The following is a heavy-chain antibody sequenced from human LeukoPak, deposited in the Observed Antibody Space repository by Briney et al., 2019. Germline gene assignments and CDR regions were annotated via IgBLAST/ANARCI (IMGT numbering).Heavy chain of an antibody. CDR3: ARGDCSGHGCSPYYYYVMDV. D-gene: IGHD2-15*01. V-gene: IGHV3-48*03. CDR2: ISSSGGTM. J-gene: IGHJ6*02. CDR1: GFTPSSYE. Sequence: PGGSLRLSCAASGFTPSSYETKWVRQAPGKGLEWISYISSSGGTMYYADSVKGRFTISRDNAKNSVYLQMNSLRAEDTAVYYCARGDCSGHGCSPYYYYVMDVRGQGTTVTVSS.